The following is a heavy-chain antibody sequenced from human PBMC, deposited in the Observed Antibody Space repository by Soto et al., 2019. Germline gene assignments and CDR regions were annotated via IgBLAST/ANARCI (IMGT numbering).Heavy chain of an antibody. CDR2: ISAYNGNT. J-gene: IGHJ6*03. CDR3: ARAIPITIFGVVTPPYYMDV. V-gene: IGHV1-18*01. D-gene: IGHD3-3*01. CDR1: GYTFTSYG. Sequence: ASVKVSCKASGYTFTSYGISWVRQAPGQGLECMGWISAYNGNTNYAQKLQGRVTMTTDTSTSTAYMELRSLRSDDTAVYYCARAIPITIFGVVTPPYYMDVWGKGTTVTVSS.